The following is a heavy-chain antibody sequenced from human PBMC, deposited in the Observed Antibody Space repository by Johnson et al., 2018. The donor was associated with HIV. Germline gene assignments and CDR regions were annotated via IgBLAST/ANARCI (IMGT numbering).Heavy chain of an antibody. CDR3: ARGRIAARPRALDF. CDR2: INWNGGST. CDR1: GFTFDDYG. V-gene: IGHV3-20*04. J-gene: IGHJ3*01. Sequence: MMLVESGGGLVQPGRSLRLSCVASGFTFDDYGMSWVRQAPGKGLEWVSGINWNGGSTGYADSVKGRFTISRDNAKNSLYLQMNSLRAEDTALDYCARGRIAARPRALDFWGHGTMVTVSS. D-gene: IGHD6-6*01.